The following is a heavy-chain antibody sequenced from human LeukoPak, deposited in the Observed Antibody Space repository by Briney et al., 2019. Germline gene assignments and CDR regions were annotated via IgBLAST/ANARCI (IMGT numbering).Heavy chain of an antibody. Sequence: SETLSLTCTVSGGSISSHYWSWIRQPPGKGLEWIGYIYYSGSTNYNPSLKSRVTISVDTSKNQFSLKLSSVTATDTAVYYCERWPHSDSGSYYVKYHVFDIWGQGTMVTVSS. J-gene: IGHJ3*02. V-gene: IGHV4-59*11. CDR2: IYYSGST. CDR1: GGSISSHY. D-gene: IGHD1-26*01. CDR3: ERWPHSDSGSYYVKYHVFDI.